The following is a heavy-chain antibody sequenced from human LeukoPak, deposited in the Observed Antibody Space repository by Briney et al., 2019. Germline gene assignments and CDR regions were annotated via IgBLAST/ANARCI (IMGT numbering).Heavy chain of an antibody. Sequence: GGSLRLSCAASGFTFSSYAMHWVRQAPGKGLEWVAVISYDGSNKYYADSVKGRFTISRDNSKNTLYLQMNSLRAEDTAVYYCARELTYWGQGALVTVSS. CDR1: GFTFSSYA. CDR2: ISYDGSNK. J-gene: IGHJ4*02. V-gene: IGHV3-30-3*01. CDR3: ARELTY.